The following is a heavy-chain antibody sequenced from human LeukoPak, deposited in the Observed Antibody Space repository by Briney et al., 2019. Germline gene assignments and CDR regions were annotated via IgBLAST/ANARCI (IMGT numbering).Heavy chain of an antibody. CDR2: INAGNGNT. V-gene: IGHV1-3*01. CDR3: ATDGGSGSYNDY. D-gene: IGHD3-10*01. CDR1: GYTFTSYA. J-gene: IGHJ4*02. Sequence: GASVKVSCKASGYTFTSYAMHWVRQAPGQRREWMGWINAGNGNTKYSQKFQGRVTITRDTSASTAYMELSSLRSEDTAVYYCATDGGSGSYNDYWGQGTLVTVSS.